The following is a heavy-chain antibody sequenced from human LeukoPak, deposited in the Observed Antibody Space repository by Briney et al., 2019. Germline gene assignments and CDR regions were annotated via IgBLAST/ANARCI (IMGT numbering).Heavy chain of an antibody. V-gene: IGHV4-38-2*01. CDR1: GYLISDGYY. D-gene: IGHD3-16*01. J-gene: IGHJ2*01. Sequence: SETLSLTCDVSGYLISDGYYWNWIRQPPGKGLEWIGYIYSSGITNYNPSLRSRGTISVATSRNQFSLRLTSVTAEDTAIYYCARRAYYDSSGFHPTSGYFDLWGRGTLVTVSS. CDR3: ARRAYYDSSGFHPTSGYFDL. CDR2: IYSSGIT.